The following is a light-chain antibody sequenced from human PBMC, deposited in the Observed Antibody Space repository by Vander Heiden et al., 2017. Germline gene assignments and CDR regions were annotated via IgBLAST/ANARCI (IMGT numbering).Light chain of an antibody. CDR1: SLRSCY. V-gene: IGLV3-19*01. CDR3: NSRDSSGNYLV. J-gene: IGLJ2*01. Sequence: SSELTQDPAVSVALGQTVRITCQRASLRSCYASWYQQKPGQAPFLVIYSKNGRPSGIPDRFSGSSSGNTASLTITGTQAEDEADYYCNSRDSSGNYLVFGGGTKLTVL. CDR2: SKN.